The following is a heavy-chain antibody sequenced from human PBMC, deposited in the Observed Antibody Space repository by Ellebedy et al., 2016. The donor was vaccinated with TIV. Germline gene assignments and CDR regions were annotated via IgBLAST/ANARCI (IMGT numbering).Heavy chain of an antibody. CDR1: GFLVSSFF. V-gene: IGHV3-23*01. CDR3: RQGHYANY. J-gene: IGHJ4*02. CDR2: MRGDGAKT. D-gene: IGHD4-17*01. Sequence: GGSLRLSXPPSGFLVSSFFMSWVRQAPGKGLEWVSTMRGDGAKTHLADSVKGRFTMSRDIPKNTVYLQMNRLRAEDTAVYYCRQGHYANYWGQGTLVTVSS.